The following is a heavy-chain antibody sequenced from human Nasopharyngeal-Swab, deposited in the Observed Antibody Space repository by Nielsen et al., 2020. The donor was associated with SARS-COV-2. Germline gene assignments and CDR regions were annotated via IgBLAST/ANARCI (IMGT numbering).Heavy chain of an antibody. Sequence: WIRQPPGKGLEWVSSISSSSSYIYYADSVKGRFTISRDNAKNSLFLQMNSLRAEDTAVYYCARDKYSYGDYFYYNMDAWGQGTTVTVSS. D-gene: IGHD5-18*01. CDR2: ISSSSSYI. CDR3: ARDKYSYGDYFYYNMDA. V-gene: IGHV3-21*01. J-gene: IGHJ6*01.